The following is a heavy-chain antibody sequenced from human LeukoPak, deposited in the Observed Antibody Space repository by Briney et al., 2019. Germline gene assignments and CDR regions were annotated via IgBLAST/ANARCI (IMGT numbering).Heavy chain of an antibody. V-gene: IGHV4-38-2*02. CDR1: GYSISSGYY. J-gene: IGHJ6*03. CDR3: ARLRDYYYNYMDV. CDR2: LYHSGST. Sequence: SETLSLTCSVSGYSISSGYYWGWIRQAPGKGLEWIGNLYHSGSTYYNPSLKSRVSISVDTSKNQFSLNLSSVTAADTAVYYCARLRDYYYNYMDVWGKGTTVTISS.